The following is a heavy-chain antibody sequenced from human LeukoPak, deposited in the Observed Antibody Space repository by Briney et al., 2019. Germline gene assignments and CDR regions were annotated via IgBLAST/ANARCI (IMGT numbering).Heavy chain of an antibody. CDR1: GYTFISYA. CDR2: INTNTGNS. D-gene: IGHD2-15*01. CDR3: ARVFCSGGRCEGPFDI. V-gene: IGHV7-4-1*02. Sequence: GASVKVSCKASGYTFISYAMNWVRQAPGQGLEWMGWINTNTGNSTYAQGFTGRFVFSLDTSVSTAYLQISSLKAEDTAVYYCARVFCSGGRCEGPFDIWGQGTMVIVSP. J-gene: IGHJ3*02.